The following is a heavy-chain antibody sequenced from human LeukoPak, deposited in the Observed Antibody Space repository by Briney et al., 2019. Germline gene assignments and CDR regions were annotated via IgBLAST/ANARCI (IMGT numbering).Heavy chain of an antibody. Sequence: ASVKVSCKASGYTFTSYGIHWVRQAPGQGLEWLGWINTNTGNPTYAQGFTGRFVFSLETSVSTSYLQISSLKAEDTAVYYCARGRGSSARLGYYFHYTDVWGKGTTVTVSS. D-gene: IGHD1-26*01. CDR3: ARGRGSSARLGYYFHYTDV. V-gene: IGHV7-4-1*02. CDR2: INTNTGNP. J-gene: IGHJ6*03. CDR1: GYTFTSYG.